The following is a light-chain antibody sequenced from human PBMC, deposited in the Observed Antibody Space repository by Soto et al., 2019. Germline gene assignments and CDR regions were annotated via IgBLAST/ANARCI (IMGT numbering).Light chain of an antibody. CDR1: QSVRSSY. CDR3: QQYGGSPRT. Sequence: EIVVTQSPGTLSLSPGERATLSCRASQSVRSSYLAWYQHKPGQAPRLLIYGASIRATGIPDRFSGSGSGTDFTLTISRLEPEDFAVYYCQQYGGSPRTFGQGTKVEIK. J-gene: IGKJ1*01. V-gene: IGKV3-20*01. CDR2: GAS.